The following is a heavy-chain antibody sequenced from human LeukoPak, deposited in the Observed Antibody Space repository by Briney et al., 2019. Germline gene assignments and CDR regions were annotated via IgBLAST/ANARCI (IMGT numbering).Heavy chain of an antibody. Sequence: GASVKVSCKASGYTFISYAMNWVRQAPGQGLEWMGWINTNTGNPTYAQGFTGRFVFSLDTSVSTAYLQISSLKAEDTAVYYCARVRADYGDPCFDYWGQGTLVTVSS. D-gene: IGHD4-17*01. CDR2: INTNTGNP. V-gene: IGHV7-4-1*02. J-gene: IGHJ4*02. CDR3: ARVRADYGDPCFDY. CDR1: GYTFISYA.